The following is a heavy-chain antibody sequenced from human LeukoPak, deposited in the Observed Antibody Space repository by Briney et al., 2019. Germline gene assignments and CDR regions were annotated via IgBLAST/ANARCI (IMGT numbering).Heavy chain of an antibody. D-gene: IGHD1-20*01. J-gene: IGHJ4*02. CDR1: GGTFSSYA. V-gene: IGHV1-69*04. CDR2: IIPLLGVT. Sequence: SVKVSCKASGGTFSSYAINWVRQAPGQGLEWMGRIIPLLGVTNYAPKFQDRLTITAGKSTGTAYMELDSLRSEDTAMYYCASEPSRLDNWDGDSWGQGTLVTVSS. CDR3: ASEPSRLDNWDGDS.